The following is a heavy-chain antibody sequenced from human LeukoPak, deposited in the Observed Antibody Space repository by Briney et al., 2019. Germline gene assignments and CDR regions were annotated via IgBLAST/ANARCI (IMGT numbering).Heavy chain of an antibody. Sequence: ASVKVSCKASGYTFTSYDINWVRQATGQGLEWMGWMNPDSGNTDSAQKFQGRVTMTRDTSISIAYMELSSLRSDDTAVYYCARGISSGETWFDPWGQGTLVIVSS. CDR3: ARGISSGETWFDP. J-gene: IGHJ5*02. CDR1: GYTFTSYD. D-gene: IGHD6-25*01. CDR2: MNPDSGNT. V-gene: IGHV1-8*01.